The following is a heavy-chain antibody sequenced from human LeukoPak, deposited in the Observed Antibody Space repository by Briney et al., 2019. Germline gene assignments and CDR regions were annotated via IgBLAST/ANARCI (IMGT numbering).Heavy chain of an antibody. Sequence: GGSLRLSCVGSGFTSSSYGMNWVRQAPGKGLEWVSYISSSGSAIHYADSVKGRFSISRDNAKNTLYLQMNSLRVEDTAVYYCARGRPHGNDYWGQGTLVTVSS. CDR3: ARGRPHGNDY. J-gene: IGHJ4*02. D-gene: IGHD4-23*01. CDR2: ISSSGSAI. CDR1: GFTSSSYG. V-gene: IGHV3-48*04.